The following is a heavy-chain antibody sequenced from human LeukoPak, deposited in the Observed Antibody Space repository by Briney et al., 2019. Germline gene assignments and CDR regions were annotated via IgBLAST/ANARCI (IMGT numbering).Heavy chain of an antibody. Sequence: GGSLRLPCAASGFTFSSYEMNWVRQAPGKGLEWVANIKQDGSDKKYVDSVKGRFTISRDNAKNSLYLQMNSLRADDTAVYYCSRGPLPVTYSYDYWGQGTLVTVSS. CDR1: GFTFSSYE. CDR2: IKQDGSDK. J-gene: IGHJ4*02. V-gene: IGHV3-7*04. CDR3: SRGPLPVTYSYDY. D-gene: IGHD5-18*01.